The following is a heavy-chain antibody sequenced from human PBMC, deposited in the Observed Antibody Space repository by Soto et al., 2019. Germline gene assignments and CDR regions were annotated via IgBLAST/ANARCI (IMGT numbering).Heavy chain of an antibody. V-gene: IGHV3-21*01. CDR3: ARDPVLDDFWSGYYRTKIPNPNWFDP. Sequence: PGGSLRLSCAASGFTFSRYSMNGVRQAPGKGLEWVSSISSSSSYIYYADSVKGRFTISRDNAKNSLYLQMNSLRAEDTAVYYYARDPVLDDFWSGYYRTKIPNPNWFDPWGQGTLVTVSS. CDR2: ISSSSSYI. D-gene: IGHD3-3*01. J-gene: IGHJ5*02. CDR1: GFTFSRYS.